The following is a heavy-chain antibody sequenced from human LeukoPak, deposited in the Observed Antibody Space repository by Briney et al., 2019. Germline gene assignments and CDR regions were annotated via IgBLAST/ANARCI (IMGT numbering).Heavy chain of an antibody. V-gene: IGHV4-34*01. CDR1: GGSFSGYY. D-gene: IGHD3-22*01. J-gene: IGHJ4*02. CDR3: ARGRVMYYYDSSGYYQPTTTRNYFDY. CDR2: INHSGST. Sequence: SETLSLTCAVYGGSFSGYYWSWIRQPPGKGLEWIGEINHSGSTNYNPSLKSRVTISVDTSKNQFSLKLSSVTAADTAVYYCARGRVMYYYDSSGYYQPTTTRNYFDYWGQGTLVTVSS.